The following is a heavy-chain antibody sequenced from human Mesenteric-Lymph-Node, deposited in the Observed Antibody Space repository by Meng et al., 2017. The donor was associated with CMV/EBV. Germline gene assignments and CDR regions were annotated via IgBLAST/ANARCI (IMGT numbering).Heavy chain of an antibody. D-gene: IGHD3-10*01. CDR1: GFTFDDYG. CDR3: ARARGVGSYAAYFFDY. Sequence: GGSLRLSCAASGFTFDDYGMSWVRQAPGKGLEWVSYIGATGSTIYYSDSVRGRFTISRDNAKNSLYLQINSLRVEYTAVYYCARARGVGSYAAYFFDYWGQGTLVTVSS. V-gene: IGHV3-48*03. CDR2: IGATGSTI. J-gene: IGHJ4*02.